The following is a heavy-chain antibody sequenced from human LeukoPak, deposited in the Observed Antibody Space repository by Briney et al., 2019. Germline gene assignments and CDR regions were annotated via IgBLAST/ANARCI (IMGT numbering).Heavy chain of an antibody. CDR3: ARGLRKVATIRGYYFDY. V-gene: IGHV3-21*01. J-gene: IGHJ4*02. Sequence: GGSLRLSCAASGFTFSSYAMSWVRQAPGKGLEWVSSISSSSSYIYYADSVKGRFTISRDNAKNSLYLQMNSLRAEDTAVYYCARGLRKVATIRGYYFDYWGQGTLVTVS. CDR2: ISSSSSYI. D-gene: IGHD5-12*01. CDR1: GFTFSSYA.